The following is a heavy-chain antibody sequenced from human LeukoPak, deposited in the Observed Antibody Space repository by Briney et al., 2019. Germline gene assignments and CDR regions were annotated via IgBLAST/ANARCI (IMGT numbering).Heavy chain of an antibody. CDR3: ARDPYYGDYVV. Sequence: RTGGSLRLXCAASGFTFSSYEMNWVRQAPGKGLEWVSYISSSGSTIYYADSVKGRFTISRDNAKNSLYLQMNSLRAEDTAVYYCARDPYYGDYVVWGQGTLVTVSS. V-gene: IGHV3-48*03. CDR1: GFTFSSYE. CDR2: ISSSGSTI. D-gene: IGHD4-17*01. J-gene: IGHJ4*02.